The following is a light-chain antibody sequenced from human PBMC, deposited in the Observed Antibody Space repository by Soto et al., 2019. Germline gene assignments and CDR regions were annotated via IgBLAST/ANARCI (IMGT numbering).Light chain of an antibody. CDR2: GAS. CDR1: ETVATN. Sequence: EVVMTQSPATLSSSPGERATLSCWASETVATNLAWYQQKPGQAPRLLISGASTRAAGISDRFRSSGSGTEFTLTISSLRSEDSVIYYCQQYFEWPPMTFGQVTKVEI. V-gene: IGKV3-15*01. J-gene: IGKJ1*01. CDR3: QQYFEWPPMT.